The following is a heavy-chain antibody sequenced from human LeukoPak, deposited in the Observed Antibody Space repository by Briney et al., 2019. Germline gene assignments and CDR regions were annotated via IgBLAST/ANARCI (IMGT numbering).Heavy chain of an antibody. CDR3: ARRNYGSGDLDY. D-gene: IGHD3-10*01. CDR1: GFTFSSYA. V-gene: IGHV3-21*01. J-gene: IGHJ4*02. Sequence: PGGSLRLSCAASGFTFSSYAMNWVRQAPGKGLEWVSSISGRSADIYYADSVKGRFTISRDNAKNSLYLQMNSLRAEDTAVYYCARRNYGSGDLDYWGQGTLVTVSS. CDR2: ISGRSADI.